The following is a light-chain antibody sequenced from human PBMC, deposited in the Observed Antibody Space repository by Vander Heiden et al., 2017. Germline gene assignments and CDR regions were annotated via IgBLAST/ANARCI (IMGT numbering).Light chain of an antibody. CDR2: WAS. CDR3: QQYYSTPPT. J-gene: IGKJ1*01. CDR1: QSVLYSSNNKNY. Sequence: DIVMTQSPDSLAVSLGERATINCKSSQSVLYSSNNKNYLAWYQQKPGQPPKLLIYWASTRESGVPYRFSGSGSGTDFPLPISSLQAEDVAVYYCQQYYSTPPTFGQGTKVEIK. V-gene: IGKV4-1*01.